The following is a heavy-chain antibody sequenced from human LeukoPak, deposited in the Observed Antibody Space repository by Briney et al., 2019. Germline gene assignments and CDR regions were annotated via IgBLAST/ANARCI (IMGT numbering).Heavy chain of an antibody. J-gene: IGHJ4*02. CDR2: ISSNGGST. CDR3: VKDHADPNLVQLERLDY. D-gene: IGHD1-1*01. V-gene: IGHV3-64D*09. Sequence: GGSLRLSCSASGFTFSSYAVHWVRQAPGKGLEYVSAISSNGGSTYYADSVKGRFTISRDNSKNTLYLQMSSLRAEDTAVYYCVKDHADPNLVQLERLDYWGQGTLVTVSS. CDR1: GFTFSSYA.